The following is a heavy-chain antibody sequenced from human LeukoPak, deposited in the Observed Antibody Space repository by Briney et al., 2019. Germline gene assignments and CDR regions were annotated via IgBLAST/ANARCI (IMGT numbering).Heavy chain of an antibody. D-gene: IGHD6-13*01. J-gene: IGHJ5*02. CDR2: INPNSGGT. CDR3: ARDQRVTDKYSSSWYAS. Sequence: ASVKVSCKASGYTFTGYYMHWVRQAPGQGLEWMGWINPNSGGTNYAQKFQGWVTMTRDTSISTAYMELSRLRSDDTAVYYCARDQRVTDKYSSSWYASWGQGTLVTVPS. V-gene: IGHV1-2*04. CDR1: GYTFTGYY.